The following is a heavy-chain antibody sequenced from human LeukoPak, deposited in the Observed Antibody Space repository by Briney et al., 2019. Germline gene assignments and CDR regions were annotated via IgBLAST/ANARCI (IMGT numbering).Heavy chain of an antibody. V-gene: IGHV1-2*02. Sequence: GASVKVSCTPSGYTFTSYYIHWVRQAPGQGLEWMGWISPNSGGTNYALTFQGRVTITRDTSISTAYLQLRRLRPDDTALYYCGRGWGSAAMVSSSCDYWGQGTLVSVCS. J-gene: IGHJ4*02. CDR3: GRGWGSAAMVSSSCDY. CDR1: GYTFTSYY. CDR2: ISPNSGGT. D-gene: IGHD5-18*01.